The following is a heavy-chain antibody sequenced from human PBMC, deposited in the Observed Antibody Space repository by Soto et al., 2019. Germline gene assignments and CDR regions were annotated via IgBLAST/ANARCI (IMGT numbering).Heavy chain of an antibody. D-gene: IGHD2-2*01. CDR2: IGRSGGDT. Sequence: EVHLLESGGGLVQPGGSLRLSCAASGFTFSSYAMSWVRQAPGKGLEWVSGIGRSGGDTYYADSVMGRFSISRDNSKDTLFLQINSLRAEDTAIYFCAKALGCSISATCSYFDYWGQGTLVTVPS. J-gene: IGHJ4*02. V-gene: IGHV3-23*01. CDR1: GFTFSSYA. CDR3: AKALGCSISATCSYFDY.